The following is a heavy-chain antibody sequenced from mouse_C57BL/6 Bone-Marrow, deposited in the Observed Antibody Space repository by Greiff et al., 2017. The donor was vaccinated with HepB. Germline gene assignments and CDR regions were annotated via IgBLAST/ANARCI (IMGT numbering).Heavy chain of an antibody. J-gene: IGHJ2*01. CDR3: ASNSFLLLRYYFDY. CDR1: GYTFTSYG. CDR2: IYIGNGYT. D-gene: IGHD1-1*01. Sequence: QLKQSGAELVRPGSSVKMSCKTSGYTFTSYGINWVKQRPGQGLEWIGYIYIGNGYTEYNEKFKGKATLTSDTSSSTAYMQLSSLTSEDSAIYFCASNSFLLLRYYFDYWGQGTTLTVSS. V-gene: IGHV1-58*01.